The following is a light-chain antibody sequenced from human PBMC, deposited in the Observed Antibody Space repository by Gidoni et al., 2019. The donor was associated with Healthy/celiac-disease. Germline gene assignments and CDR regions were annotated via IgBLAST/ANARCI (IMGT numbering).Light chain of an antibody. CDR3: QQYGSSLLT. Sequence: TLLTQSPGTLSLSAADRATLSFIASHSVSSSYLAWYQQKTGQAPRLLIYGASSRATGIPDRFSGSWSGTDFTPTISRLEPEDFAVYYCQQYGSSLLTFGGGTKVEIK. J-gene: IGKJ4*01. CDR2: GAS. CDR1: HSVSSSY. V-gene: IGKV3-20*01.